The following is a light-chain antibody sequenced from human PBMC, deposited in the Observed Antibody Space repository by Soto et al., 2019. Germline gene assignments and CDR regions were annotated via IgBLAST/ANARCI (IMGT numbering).Light chain of an antibody. Sequence: PGERVTVSCRASQSVGSKVAWYQQKPGQAPSLLIYGASTRATETPVRFSGSGSGTEFTLTISSLQSEDFAVYDCQQYSNWPTVIFGGGTKVDIK. V-gene: IGKV3-15*01. CDR3: QQYSNWPTVI. CDR1: QSVGSK. J-gene: IGKJ4*01. CDR2: GAS.